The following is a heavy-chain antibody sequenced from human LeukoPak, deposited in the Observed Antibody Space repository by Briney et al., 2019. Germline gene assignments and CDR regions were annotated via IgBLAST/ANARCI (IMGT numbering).Heavy chain of an antibody. D-gene: IGHD6-6*01. J-gene: IGHJ4*02. V-gene: IGHV4-61*01. CDR2: IYYSGST. CDR1: GGSISSGSYY. Sequence: PSQTLSLTCTVSGGSISSGSYYWSWIRQPPGKGLEWIGYIYYSGSTNYNPSLKSRVTISVDTSKNQFSLKLSSVTAADTAVYYCARGIRYGSTYYFDYWGQGTLVTVSS. CDR3: ARGIRYGSTYYFDY.